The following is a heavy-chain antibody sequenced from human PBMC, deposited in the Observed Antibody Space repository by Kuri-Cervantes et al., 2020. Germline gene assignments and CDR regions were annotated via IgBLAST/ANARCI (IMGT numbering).Heavy chain of an antibody. D-gene: IGHD6-19*01. Sequence: GESLKISCVASGFTFSDYYMSWIRQAPGKGLEWVSYISGSDNTISYADSVKGRFTISRDNAKNSLYLQMSSLRAEDTAVYYCAREFPGTAVAGTEGALDIWGQGTKVTVSS. CDR2: ISGSDNTI. V-gene: IGHV3-11*04. CDR1: GFTFSDYY. J-gene: IGHJ3*02. CDR3: AREFPGTAVAGTEGALDI.